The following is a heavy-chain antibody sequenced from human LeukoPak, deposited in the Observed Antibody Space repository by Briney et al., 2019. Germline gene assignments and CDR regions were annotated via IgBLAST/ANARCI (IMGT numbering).Heavy chain of an antibody. V-gene: IGHV4-59*12. J-gene: IGHJ4*02. D-gene: IGHD3-22*01. CDR1: GGSISSYY. Sequence: SETLSLTCTVSGGSISSYYWSWIRQPPGKGLEWIGYIYYSGSTDSNPSLKSRVTISVDTSKNQFSLKLSSVTAADTAVYYCARVTYYYDSSGYSPVDYWGQGTLVTVSS. CDR3: ARVTYYYDSSGYSPVDY. CDR2: IYYSGST.